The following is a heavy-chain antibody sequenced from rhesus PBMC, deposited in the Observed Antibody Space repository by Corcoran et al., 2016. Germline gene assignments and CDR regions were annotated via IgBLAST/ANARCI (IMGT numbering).Heavy chain of an antibody. J-gene: IGHJ4*01. CDR1: GGSISSGYYY. D-gene: IGHD3-16*01. V-gene: IGHV4-122*02. CDR3: ARDEDYYSGSS. CDR2: ITYSGST. Sequence: QVQLQESGPGLVKPSETLSLTCAVSGGSISSGYYYWSWIRQPPGKGLEWIGYITYSGSTSYNPSLKRRVTISRDTSKNQFALKLGSVTAADTAVYYCARDEDYYSGSSWGQGVLVTVSS.